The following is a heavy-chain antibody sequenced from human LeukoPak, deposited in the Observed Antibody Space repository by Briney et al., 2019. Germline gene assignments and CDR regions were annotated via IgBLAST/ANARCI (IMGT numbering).Heavy chain of an antibody. CDR3: ARALLWFGEYYFDY. D-gene: IGHD3-10*01. Sequence: ASVKVSCKASGYTFTSYGISWVRQAPGQGLEWMGWISAYNGNKNYAQKLQGRVTMTTDTSTSTAYMELRSLRSDDTAVYYCARALLWFGEYYFDYWGQGTLVTVSS. V-gene: IGHV1-18*04. CDR1: GYTFTSYG. CDR2: ISAYNGNK. J-gene: IGHJ4*02.